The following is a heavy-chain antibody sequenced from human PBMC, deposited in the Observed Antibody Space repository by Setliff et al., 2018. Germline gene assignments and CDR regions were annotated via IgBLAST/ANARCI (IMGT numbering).Heavy chain of an antibody. CDR1: GYIFAGYY. J-gene: IGHJ5*02. Sequence: ASVKVSCKASGYIFAGYYMHWLRQTPGQGLEWMGWINPNSGGTTYAQKFQGRVTMTRDTSITTAYMELSSLRSDDTAVYYCARVAIMGPPSWGRGTLVTVSS. CDR3: ARVAIMGPPS. V-gene: IGHV1-2*02. D-gene: IGHD3-16*01. CDR2: INPNSGGT.